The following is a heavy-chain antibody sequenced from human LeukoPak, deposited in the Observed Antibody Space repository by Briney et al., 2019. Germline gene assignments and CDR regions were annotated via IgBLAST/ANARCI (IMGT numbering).Heavy chain of an antibody. CDR3: ARGKGYYDSSGYKDY. D-gene: IGHD3-22*01. CDR1: GYTFTSYG. Sequence: ASVKVSCKASGYTFTSYGISWVRQAPGQGLEWMGWISAYNGNTNYAQKLQGRVTMTTDTSTSTAYMELRSPRSDDTAVYYCARGKGYYDSSGYKDYWGQGTLVTVSS. CDR2: ISAYNGNT. J-gene: IGHJ4*02. V-gene: IGHV1-18*01.